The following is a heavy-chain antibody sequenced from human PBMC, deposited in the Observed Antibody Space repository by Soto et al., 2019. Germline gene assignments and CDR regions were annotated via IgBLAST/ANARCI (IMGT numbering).Heavy chain of an antibody. Sequence: PSETLSLTCTVSGGSISSYYWSWIRQPPGKGLEWIGYIYYSGSTNYNPSLKSRVTISVDTSKNQFSLKLSSVTAADTAVYYCARDGMVSGWYTYYGMDVWGQGTKVPVYS. V-gene: IGHV4-59*01. CDR2: IYYSGST. CDR3: ARDGMVSGWYTYYGMDV. CDR1: GGSISSYY. J-gene: IGHJ6*02. D-gene: IGHD6-19*01.